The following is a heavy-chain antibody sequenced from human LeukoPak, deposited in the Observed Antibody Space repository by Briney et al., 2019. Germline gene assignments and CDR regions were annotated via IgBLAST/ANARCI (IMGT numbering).Heavy chain of an antibody. V-gene: IGHV3-74*01. J-gene: IGHJ4*02. Sequence: GSLRLSCAASGFSFSSYWMHWVRQAPGKGLVWVSRINSDGSSTTYADSVKGRSSISRDNAKNTLYLHMNSLRAEDTGVYYCARAVRAHPPADFWGKGTMVTVSS. CDR3: ARAVRAHPPADF. CDR2: INSDGSST. CDR1: GFSFSSYW. D-gene: IGHD3-3*01.